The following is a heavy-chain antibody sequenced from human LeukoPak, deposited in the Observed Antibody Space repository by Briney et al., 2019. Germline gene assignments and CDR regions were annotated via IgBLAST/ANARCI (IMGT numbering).Heavy chain of an antibody. J-gene: IGHJ4*02. V-gene: IGHV3-7*01. CDR1: GFTFSSYW. CDR2: IKQDGSEK. D-gene: IGHD2-21*01. CDR3: ARGPSYCGGDCYYYFDY. Sequence: GGSLRLSCAASGFTFSSYWMSWVRQAPGMGLEWVVNIKQDGSEKDYADSVKGRFTISRDNAKNSLYLQMNSLRAEDTAVYYCARGPSYCGGDCYYYFDYWGQGTLVTVSS.